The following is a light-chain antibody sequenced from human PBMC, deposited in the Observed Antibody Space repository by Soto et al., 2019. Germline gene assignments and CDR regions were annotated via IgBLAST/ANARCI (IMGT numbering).Light chain of an antibody. CDR2: KAS. CDR1: QSISSW. CDR3: QQYNSYSGP. J-gene: IGKJ1*01. Sequence: RLTNSTYILSASVRDIVIITCGASQSISSWLAWYQQKPGKAPKLLIYKASSLESGVPSRFSGSGSGTEFTLTISSLQPDDFATYYCQQYNSYSGPFGQVGKV. V-gene: IGKV1-5*03.